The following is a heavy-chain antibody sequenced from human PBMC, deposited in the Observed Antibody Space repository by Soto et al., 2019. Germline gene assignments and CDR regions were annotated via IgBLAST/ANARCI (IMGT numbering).Heavy chain of an antibody. CDR1: GCTFSSYA. CDR2: ISYDGSNK. D-gene: IGHD3-10*01. J-gene: IGHJ4*02. CDR3: ARGGAVWFGESVFAY. Sequence: QVQLVESGGGVVQPGRSLRLSCAASGCTFSSYAMHWVRQAPGKGLEWVAVISYDGSNKYYADSVTGRFTISRDNSKDTLYLQMNRLRAEDTAVYCCARGGAVWFGESVFAYWGQGTLVTVST. V-gene: IGHV3-30-3*01.